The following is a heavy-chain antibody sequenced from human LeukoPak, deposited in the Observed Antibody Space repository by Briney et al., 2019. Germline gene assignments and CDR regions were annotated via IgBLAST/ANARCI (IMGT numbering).Heavy chain of an antibody. J-gene: IGHJ4*02. Sequence: SVKVSCKASGGTFSSYAISWVRQAPEQGLEWMGGIIPIFGTANYAQKFQGRVTITTDESTSTAYMELSSLRSEDTAVYYCARNGREAGYGDYAPLGAFFDYWGQGTLVTVSS. CDR2: IIPIFGTA. CDR3: ARNGREAGYGDYAPLGAFFDY. V-gene: IGHV1-69*05. CDR1: GGTFSSYA. D-gene: IGHD4-17*01.